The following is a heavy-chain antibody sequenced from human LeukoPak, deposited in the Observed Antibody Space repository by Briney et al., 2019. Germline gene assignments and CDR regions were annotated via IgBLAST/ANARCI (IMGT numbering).Heavy chain of an antibody. V-gene: IGHV1-18*01. J-gene: IGHJ4*02. Sequence: ASVKVSCKASGYTFTNYGISCVRQAPGQGLEWRVGISTYNGNTKYAQKFQGRVTLTTDTSTTTAYMEVRRLKSDETAVYYCARDASGDLRRVDYWGQGTLVTVSS. CDR3: ARDASGDLRRVDY. D-gene: IGHD3-10*01. CDR1: GYTFTNYG. CDR2: ISTYNGNT.